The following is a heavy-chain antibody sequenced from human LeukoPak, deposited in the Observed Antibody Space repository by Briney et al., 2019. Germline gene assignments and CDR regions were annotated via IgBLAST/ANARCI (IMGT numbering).Heavy chain of an antibody. CDR2: IYYSGDT. CDR1: GDSISPYY. V-gene: IGHV4-59*01. Sequence: SETLSLTCIVSGDSISPYYWNWIRQPPGKGLEWIGYIYYSGDTNYNPSLKSRVTMSVDTSKNQFSLRLTSVTAADTAVYYCARSTSIAARRHRLDYWGQGTLVTVSS. D-gene: IGHD6-6*01. J-gene: IGHJ4*02. CDR3: ARSTSIAARRHRLDY.